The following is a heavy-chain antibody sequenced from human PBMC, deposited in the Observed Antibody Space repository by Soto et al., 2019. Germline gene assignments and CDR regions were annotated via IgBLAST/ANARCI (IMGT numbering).Heavy chain of an antibody. CDR3: ARQRRSSVSPMGV. Sequence: GESLKISCKGSGYSFPNYWIGWVRQMPGRGLEWVGIIYPDDSETRYSPSFQGQVTISADKSITSAYLQLSSLKASDTAIYYCARQRRSSVSPMGVWGQGTTVTV. V-gene: IGHV5-51*01. CDR1: GYSFPNYW. J-gene: IGHJ6*02. CDR2: IYPDDSET. D-gene: IGHD1-26*01.